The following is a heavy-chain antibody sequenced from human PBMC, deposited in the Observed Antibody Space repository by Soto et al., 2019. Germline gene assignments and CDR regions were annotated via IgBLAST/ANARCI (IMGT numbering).Heavy chain of an antibody. J-gene: IGHJ4*02. CDR1: GGNFKNFS. CDR2: IIPSFPTT. CDR3: ARAGVGQQPRFSVFDF. Sequence: QVQLVQSGSEVSKPESSVKVSCKASGGNFKNFSISWLRQSPGQGLEWVGRIIPSFPTTKYTEKFKDSFTITADEGTTTVYLELSGLRSDDTAIYYCARAGVGQQPRFSVFDFWGPGTLVTVSS. V-gene: IGHV1-69*01. D-gene: IGHD6-13*01.